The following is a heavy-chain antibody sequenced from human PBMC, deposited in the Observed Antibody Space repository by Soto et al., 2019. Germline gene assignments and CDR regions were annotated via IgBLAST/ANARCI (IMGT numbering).Heavy chain of an antibody. V-gene: IGHV4-31*03. Sequence: QVQLQESGPGLVKPSQTLSLTCTVSGGSISSGGYYWSWIRQHPGKGLEWIGYIYYSGSTYYNPSLKSRVTISLDTSKNHFSLKQSSVTAGDTAVYYCARERGDIDNWSDPWGQGTLVTVSS. CDR3: ARERGDIDNWSDP. CDR2: IYYSGST. CDR1: GGSISSGGYY. D-gene: IGHD2-15*01. J-gene: IGHJ5*02.